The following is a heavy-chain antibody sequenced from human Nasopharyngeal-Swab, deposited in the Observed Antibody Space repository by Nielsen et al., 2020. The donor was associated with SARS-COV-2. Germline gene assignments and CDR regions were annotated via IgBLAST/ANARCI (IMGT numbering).Heavy chain of an antibody. V-gene: IGHV4-31*03. Sequence: SETLSLTCSLSGGSVNRAGYYWSWLRRHPERGLEWMGYIYYNGNTFYNPALKNRLTITSDTSKNQFSLNLISVTSADTALYVCARGNMIMYGGVVALDSWGQGTLVTVSS. CDR3: ARGNMIMYGGVVALDS. J-gene: IGHJ4*02. D-gene: IGHD3-16*02. CDR2: IYYNGNT. CDR1: GGSVNRAGYY.